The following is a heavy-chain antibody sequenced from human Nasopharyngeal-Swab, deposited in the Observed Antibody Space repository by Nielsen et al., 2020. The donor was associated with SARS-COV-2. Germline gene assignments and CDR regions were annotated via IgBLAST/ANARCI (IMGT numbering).Heavy chain of an antibody. V-gene: IGHV3-53*05. J-gene: IGHJ6*02. CDR3: AIEKAVAGIGGYHYYGMDV. D-gene: IGHD6-19*01. Sequence: GGSLRLSCEASGFTVSSNYMSWVRQAPGKGLEWVSVIYSGGSTSYIDSVKGRFTVSRDNSRNTLYLQMNSLRPEDTAVYYCAIEKAVAGIGGYHYYGMDVWGQVTTVTVSS. CDR2: IYSGGST. CDR1: GFTVSSNY.